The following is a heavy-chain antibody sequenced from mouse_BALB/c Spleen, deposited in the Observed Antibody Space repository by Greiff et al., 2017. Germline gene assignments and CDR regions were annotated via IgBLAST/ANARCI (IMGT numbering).Heavy chain of an antibody. Sequence: VQLQQSGPELVKPGASVKISCKASGYSFTGYFMNWVMQSHGKSLEWIGRINPYNGDTFYNQKFKGKATLTVDKSSSTAHMELRSLASEDSAVYYCARGIYGNFYFDYWGQGTTLTVSS. D-gene: IGHD2-1*01. CDR1: GYSFTGYF. CDR3: ARGIYGNFYFDY. J-gene: IGHJ2*01. CDR2: INPYNGDT. V-gene: IGHV1-20*02.